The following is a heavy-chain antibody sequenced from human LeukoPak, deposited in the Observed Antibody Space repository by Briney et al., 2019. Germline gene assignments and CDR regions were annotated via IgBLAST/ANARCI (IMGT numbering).Heavy chain of an antibody. CDR1: GGSISSYY. V-gene: IGHV4-59*01. CDR2: IFYSANT. J-gene: IGHJ4*02. Sequence: PSETLSLTCTVSGGSISSYYWNWIRQPPGKGLEWIGYIFYSANTNYNPSLKSRVTISVDTSKNQFSLKLSSVTAADTAVYYCARGIRAAAGPWYFDYWGQGTLVSVSS. D-gene: IGHD6-13*01. CDR3: ARGIRAAAGPWYFDY.